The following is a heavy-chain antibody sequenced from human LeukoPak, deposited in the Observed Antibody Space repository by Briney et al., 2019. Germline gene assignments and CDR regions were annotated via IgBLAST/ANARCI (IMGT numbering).Heavy chain of an antibody. J-gene: IGHJ4*02. CDR1: GFTFSSYA. CDR3: AKDVRSVGARGNYFDY. CDR2: ISGSGGST. Sequence: GGSLRLSCAASGFTFSSYAMSWVRQAPGKGLEWVSAISGSGGSTYYADSVKGRFTISRDNSKNTLYLQMNSLRAEDTAVYYCAKDVRSVGARGNYFDYWGQGTLVTVSS. D-gene: IGHD1-26*01. V-gene: IGHV3-23*01.